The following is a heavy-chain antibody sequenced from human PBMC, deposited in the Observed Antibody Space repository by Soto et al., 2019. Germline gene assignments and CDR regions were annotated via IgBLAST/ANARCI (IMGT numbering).Heavy chain of an antibody. CDR3: ARDRGHIVVVTAIPFDY. Sequence: GGSLRLSCAASGFTFSSYSMNWVRQAPGKGLEWVSSISSSSSYIYYADSVKGRFTISRDNAKNSLYLQMNSLRAEDTAVYYCARDRGHIVVVTAIPFDYWGQGTLVTVSS. CDR2: ISSSSSYI. D-gene: IGHD2-21*02. CDR1: GFTFSSYS. V-gene: IGHV3-21*01. J-gene: IGHJ4*02.